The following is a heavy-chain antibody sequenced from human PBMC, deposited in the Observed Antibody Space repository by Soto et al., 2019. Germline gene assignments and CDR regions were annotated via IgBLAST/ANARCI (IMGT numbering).Heavy chain of an antibody. V-gene: IGHV3-13*01. CDR3: ARVSGIYTTPRRYYYCGMDV. CDR2: IGTAGDT. D-gene: IGHD1-1*01. J-gene: IGHJ6*02. Sequence: GGSLRLSCAASGFTFSSYDMHWVRQATGKGLEWVSAIGTAGDTYYPGSVKGRFTISRENAKNSLYLQMNSLRAEDTAVYYCARVSGIYTTPRRYYYCGMDVRGHGTTVTVS. CDR1: GFTFSSYD.